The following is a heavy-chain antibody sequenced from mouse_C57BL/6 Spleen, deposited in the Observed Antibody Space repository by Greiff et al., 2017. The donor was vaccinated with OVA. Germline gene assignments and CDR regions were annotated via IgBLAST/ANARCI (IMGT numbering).Heavy chain of an antibody. V-gene: IGHV1-76*01. CDR3: ARDDGYFFEY. CDR2: IYPGSGNT. CDR1: GYTFTDHY. J-gene: IGHJ2*01. Sequence: QVQLQQSGAEVVRPGASVKLSCKASGYTFTDHYINWVKQRPGQGLEWIARIYPGSGNTYYNEKFKGKATLTAEKSSNTAYMQLSSLTSEDSAVYFCARDDGYFFEYWGQGTTLTVSS. D-gene: IGHD2-3*01.